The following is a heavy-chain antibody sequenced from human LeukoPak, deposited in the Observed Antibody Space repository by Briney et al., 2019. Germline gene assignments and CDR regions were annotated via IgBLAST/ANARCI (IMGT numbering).Heavy chain of an antibody. D-gene: IGHD5-18*01. J-gene: IGHJ4*02. CDR1: GYSFTSYW. Sequence: GESLKISCKGSGYSFTSYWIGWVRQMPGKGLEWVGIIYPGDSDTRYSPSFQGQVTISADKSISTAYLQWSSLKASDTAMYYCATLGYSYGYYFDYWGQGTLVTVSS. V-gene: IGHV5-51*01. CDR3: ATLGYSYGYYFDY. CDR2: IYPGDSDT.